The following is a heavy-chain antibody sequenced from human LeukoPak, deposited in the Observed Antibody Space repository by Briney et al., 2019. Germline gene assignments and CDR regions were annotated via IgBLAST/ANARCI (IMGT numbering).Heavy chain of an antibody. D-gene: IGHD3-16*01. CDR3: AIVSNHVDLGGY. CDR1: GFSFSNCP. J-gene: IGHJ4*02. CDR2: IGSSGVTT. Sequence: QPGGSLRLSCAASGFSFSNCPLNWVRQAPGKGLEWVSSIGSSGVTTYYADSVKGRFTISRDNSKNTLYLQMDGLRAEDTAVYYCAIVSNHVDLGGYWGQGTLVTVSS. V-gene: IGHV3-23*01.